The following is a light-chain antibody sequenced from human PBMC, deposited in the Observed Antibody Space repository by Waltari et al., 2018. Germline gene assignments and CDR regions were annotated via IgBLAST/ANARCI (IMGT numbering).Light chain of an antibody. CDR2: KAF. J-gene: IGKJ2*01. V-gene: IGKV1-5*03. CDR1: QSILTW. CDR3: QQYHDYSA. Sequence: DTQMTQSPSTLSASVGDRSTLTCRASQSILTWLAWYQQKPGKAPRLLIYKAFNLESGVPGRFSGSASGTEFNLTISSLQPDDSATYYCQQYHDYSAFGQGTKLEIK.